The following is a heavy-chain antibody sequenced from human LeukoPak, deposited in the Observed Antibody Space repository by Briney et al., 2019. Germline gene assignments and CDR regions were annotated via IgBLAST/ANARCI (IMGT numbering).Heavy chain of an antibody. J-gene: IGHJ4*02. V-gene: IGHV4-61*01. CDR2: IYYSGST. Sequence: SETLSLTCTVSGGSVSSGSYYWSWIRQPPGKGLEWIGYIYYSGSTNYNPSLKSRVTISVDTSSNQFSLKLSSVTAADSAVYQWASSDGDDNRPLYYWGQETLVTVSS. CDR1: GGSVSSGSYY. CDR3: ASSDGDDNRPLYY. D-gene: IGHD4-17*01.